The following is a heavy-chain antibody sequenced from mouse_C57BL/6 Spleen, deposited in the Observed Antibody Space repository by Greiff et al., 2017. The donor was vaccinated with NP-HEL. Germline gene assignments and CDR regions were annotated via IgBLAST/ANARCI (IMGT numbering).Heavy chain of an antibody. CDR2: INPNNGGT. V-gene: IGHV1-26*01. J-gene: IGHJ4*01. Sequence: VQLQQSGPELVKPGASVTISCKASGYTFTDYYMNWVKQSHGKSLEWIGDINPNNGGTSYNQQFKGKATLTVDKSSSTAHMELRSLTSEDSAVYYCARNYGSSYIYAMDYWGQGTSVTVSS. D-gene: IGHD1-1*01. CDR3: ARNYGSSYIYAMDY. CDR1: GYTFTDYY.